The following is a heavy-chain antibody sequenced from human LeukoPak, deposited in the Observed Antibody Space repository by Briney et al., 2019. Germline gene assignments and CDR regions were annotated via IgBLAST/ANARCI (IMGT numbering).Heavy chain of an antibody. CDR3: AKPKSSGWYYFDY. CDR2: MSISTSTFI. V-gene: IGHV3-23*01. D-gene: IGHD6-19*01. Sequence: PGGSLRLSCAASGFTFSSYAMNWVRQAPGKGLEWVSSMSISTSTFIYYADSVKGRFTISRDNSKNTLYLQMNSLRAEDTAVYYCAKPKSSGWYYFDYWGQGTLVTVSS. CDR1: GFTFSSYA. J-gene: IGHJ4*02.